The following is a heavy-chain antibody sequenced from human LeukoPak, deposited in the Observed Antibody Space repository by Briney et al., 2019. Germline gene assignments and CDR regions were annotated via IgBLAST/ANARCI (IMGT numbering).Heavy chain of an antibody. Sequence: VTSVKVSCKASGGTFSSYAISWVRQAPGQGLEWMGGIIPIFGTANYAQKFQGRVTITRNTSISTAYMELSSLRSEDTAVYYCARARAVAAKGNAFDIWGQGTMVTVSS. CDR1: GGTFSSYA. V-gene: IGHV1-69*05. CDR3: ARARAVAAKGNAFDI. D-gene: IGHD6-19*01. J-gene: IGHJ3*02. CDR2: IIPIFGTA.